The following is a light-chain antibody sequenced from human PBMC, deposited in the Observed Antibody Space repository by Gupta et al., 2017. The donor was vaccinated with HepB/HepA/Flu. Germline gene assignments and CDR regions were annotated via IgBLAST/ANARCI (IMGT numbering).Light chain of an antibody. CDR1: SSNIGSNT. CDR3: AAWDDSMNGV. CDR2: SNN. J-gene: IGLJ3*02. V-gene: IGLV1-44*01. Sequence: QSVLTQPPSASGTPGQRVTISCSGSSSNIGSNTVNWYQQPPGTAPKVLIYSNNHRPSGVPDRFSGSKSGTAASLAISGLQAEEEADYYCAAWDDSMNGVFGGGTKLTVL.